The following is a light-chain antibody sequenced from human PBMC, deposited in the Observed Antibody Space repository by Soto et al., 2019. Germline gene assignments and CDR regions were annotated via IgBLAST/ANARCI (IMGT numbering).Light chain of an antibody. CDR3: QQYGSSPMYT. Sequence: EIVFTQSPGTLSLSPGERATLSCRASQSVSNNYLAWYQQKPGQAPRLLIYGASSRANGIPDRFSGSGSGTDLTLTISRLEPEDFAVYYCQQYGSSPMYTFGQGTKVDIK. CDR2: GAS. J-gene: IGKJ2*01. CDR1: QSVSNNY. V-gene: IGKV3-20*01.